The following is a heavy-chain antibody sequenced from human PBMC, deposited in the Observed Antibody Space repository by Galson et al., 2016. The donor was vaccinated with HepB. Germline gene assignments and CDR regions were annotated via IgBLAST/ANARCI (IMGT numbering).Heavy chain of an antibody. CDR1: GFNFDDFG. D-gene: IGHD3-10*01. CDR2: INWNGGST. J-gene: IGHJ5*02. Sequence: SLRLSCAASGFNFDDFGMSWVRQVPGKGLEWVSGINWNGGSTGYADSVKGRFTISRDNAKKSLYLQMNSLRAEDTASYHCARGRLYGSGTRNWLDPWGQGTLVTVSS. V-gene: IGHV3-20*01. CDR3: ARGRLYGSGTRNWLDP.